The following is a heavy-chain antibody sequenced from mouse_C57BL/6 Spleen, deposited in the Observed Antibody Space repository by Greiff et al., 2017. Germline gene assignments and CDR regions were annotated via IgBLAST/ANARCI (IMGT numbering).Heavy chain of an antibody. D-gene: IGHD1-1*01. V-gene: IGHV14-4*01. CDR2: IDPENGDT. CDR1: GFNIKDDY. CDR3: TTITTFDY. Sequence: VQLQQSGAELVRPGASVKLSCTASGFNIKDDYMHWVQQRPEQGLEWIGWIDPENGDTEYASKFQGKATITADPSSNTAYLQLSSLTSDDTAVYYSTTITTFDYWGQGTTLTVSS. J-gene: IGHJ2*01.